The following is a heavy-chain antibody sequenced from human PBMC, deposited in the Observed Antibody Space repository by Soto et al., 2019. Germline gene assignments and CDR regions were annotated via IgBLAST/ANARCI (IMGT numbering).Heavy chain of an antibody. V-gene: IGHV3-30-3*01. D-gene: IGHD4-17*01. CDR1: GFTFSAFA. CDR3: AKEVEPIGLPLFDS. CDR2: MSYDGSSK. J-gene: IGHJ4*02. Sequence: PGGSLRLSCVTSGFTFSAFAMHWVRQAPGKGLEWVAIMSYDGSSKLYADSFRSRFTISRDEYKNTLFLQMYSLRADDTAMYYCAKEVEPIGLPLFDSWGQGT.